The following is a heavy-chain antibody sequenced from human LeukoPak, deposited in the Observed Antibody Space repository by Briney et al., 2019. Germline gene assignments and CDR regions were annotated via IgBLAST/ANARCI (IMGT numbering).Heavy chain of an antibody. CDR3: ARVRDSSGYYSTLLDY. V-gene: IGHV3-30*03. J-gene: IGHJ4*02. CDR1: GFTFSTFA. Sequence: PGGSLRLSCAASGFTFSTFAMHWVRQAPGKGLEWVALISHDGSNKRYADSVKGRFTISRDNSKNTLYLQMNSLRAEDTAVYYCARVRDSSGYYSTLLDYWGQGTLVTVSS. CDR2: ISHDGSNK. D-gene: IGHD3-22*01.